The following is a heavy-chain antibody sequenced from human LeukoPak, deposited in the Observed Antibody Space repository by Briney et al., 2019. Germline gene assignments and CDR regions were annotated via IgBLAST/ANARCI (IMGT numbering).Heavy chain of an antibody. J-gene: IGHJ1*01. CDR3: AASPLGYCSGGSCLLVH. Sequence: PSETLSLTCTVSGGSISSYYWSWIRQPAGKGLEWIGRIYTSGGTNYNPSLKSRVTISVDTSKNQFSLKLSSVTAADTAVYYCAASPLGYCSGGSCLLVHWGQGTLVTVSS. CDR1: GGSISSYY. CDR2: IYTSGGT. V-gene: IGHV4-4*07. D-gene: IGHD2-15*01.